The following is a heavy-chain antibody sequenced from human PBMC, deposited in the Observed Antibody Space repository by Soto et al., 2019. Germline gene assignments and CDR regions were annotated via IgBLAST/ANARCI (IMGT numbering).Heavy chain of an antibody. D-gene: IGHD5-12*01. CDR2: IIPIFGTA. Sequence: ASVKFSCKASGGTFSSYAISWVRQAPGQGLEWMGGIIPIFGTANYAQKFQGRVTITADESTSTAYMELSSLRSEDTAVYYCARDEVATTGYFDYWGQGTLVTVSS. CDR3: ARDEVATTGYFDY. J-gene: IGHJ4*02. CDR1: GGTFSSYA. V-gene: IGHV1-69*13.